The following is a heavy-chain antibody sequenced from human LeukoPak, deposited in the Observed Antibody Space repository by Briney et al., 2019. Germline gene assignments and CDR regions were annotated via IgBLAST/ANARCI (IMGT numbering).Heavy chain of an antibody. V-gene: IGHV3-30-3*01. CDR2: ISYDGSNK. D-gene: IGHD3-3*01. CDR1: GFTFSSYA. CDR3: ATDPNDFWSGYHDY. Sequence: GGSLRLSCAASGFTFSSYAMHWVRQAPGKGLEWVAVISYDGSNKYYADSVKGRFTISRDNSKNTLYLQMNSLRAEDTAVYYCATDPNDFWSGYHDYWGQGTLVTVSS. J-gene: IGHJ4*02.